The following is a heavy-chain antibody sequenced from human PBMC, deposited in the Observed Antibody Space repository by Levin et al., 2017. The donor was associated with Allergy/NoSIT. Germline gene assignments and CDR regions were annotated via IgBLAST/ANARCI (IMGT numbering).Heavy chain of an antibody. J-gene: IGHJ6*02. CDR2: FDPEDGET. CDR3: ATSRYCSSTSCYGYYYYGMDV. D-gene: IGHD2-2*01. CDR1: GYTLTELS. Sequence: ASVKVSCKVSGYTLTELSMHWVRQAPGKGLEWMGGFDPEDGETIYAQKFQGRVTMTEDTSTDTAYMELSSLRSEDTAVYYCATSRYCSSTSCYGYYYYGMDVWGQGTTVTVSS. V-gene: IGHV1-24*01.